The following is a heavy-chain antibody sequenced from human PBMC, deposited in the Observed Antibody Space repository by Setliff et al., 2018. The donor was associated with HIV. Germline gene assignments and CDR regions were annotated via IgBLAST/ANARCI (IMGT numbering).Heavy chain of an antibody. J-gene: IGHJ4*02. V-gene: IGHV4-59*01. CDR2: VYYTGST. Sequence: PSETLSLTCTVSSDSIRFYYWTWIRQPPGKGLEWIGKVYYTGSTNYNPSLKSRITISIDTSKSQFSLKLTSVAAADTAVYYCARDSGGYNYGFAVGSFDYWGQGALVTVSS. CDR3: ARDSGGYNYGFAVGSFDY. CDR1: SDSIRFYY. D-gene: IGHD5-18*01.